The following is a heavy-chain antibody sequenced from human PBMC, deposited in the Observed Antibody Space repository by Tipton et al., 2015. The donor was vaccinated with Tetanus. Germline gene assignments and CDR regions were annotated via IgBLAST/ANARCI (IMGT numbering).Heavy chain of an antibody. CDR3: ARIGWPENNKPGFDI. CDR2: VHYTGKD. CDR1: GGSISTYY. D-gene: IGHD1/OR15-1a*01. V-gene: IGHV4-59*13. Sequence: TLSLTCIVSGGSISTYYWSWIRQRPGRGLEWVGHVHYTGKDNYNPSLRSRVTLSVDTSKNQFSLRMSSVTAADTAVYYCARIGWPENNKPGFDIWGQGTMVTVSS. J-gene: IGHJ3*02.